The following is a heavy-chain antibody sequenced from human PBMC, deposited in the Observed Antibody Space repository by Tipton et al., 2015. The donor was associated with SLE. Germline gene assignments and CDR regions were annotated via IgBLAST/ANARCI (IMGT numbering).Heavy chain of an antibody. V-gene: IGHV4-31*03. J-gene: IGHJ4*02. CDR2: IYYSGST. CDR1: GGSISSGGYY. CDR3: ARDERVRGVLGY. D-gene: IGHD3-10*01. Sequence: TLSLTCTVSGGSISSGGYYWSWIRQHPGKDLEWIGYIYYSGSTYYNPSLKSRVTISVDTSKNQFSLKLSSVTAADTAVYYCARDERVRGVLGYWGQGTLVTVSS.